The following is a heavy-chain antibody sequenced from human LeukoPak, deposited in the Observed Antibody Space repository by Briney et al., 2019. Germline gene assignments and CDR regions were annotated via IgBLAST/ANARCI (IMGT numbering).Heavy chain of an antibody. V-gene: IGHV1-18*01. D-gene: IGHD3-22*01. CDR3: AADLGDSSGYYGYYMNV. CDR2: ICAYNGNT. Sequence: GASVKVSCKSSGYTFTSYGISWVRQAPGQGLEWMGWICAYNGNTNYAQKLQGGVTITTAPSTSTAYMGLRSLRSEDTAVYYCAADLGDSSGYYGYYMNVWGKGITVSLSS. CDR1: GYTFTSYG. J-gene: IGHJ6*03.